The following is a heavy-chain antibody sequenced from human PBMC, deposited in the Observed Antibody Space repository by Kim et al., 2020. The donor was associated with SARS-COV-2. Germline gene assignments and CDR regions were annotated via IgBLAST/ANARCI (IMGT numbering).Heavy chain of an antibody. Sequence: SVKVSCKASGGTFSSYAISWVRQAPGQGLEWMGRIIPILGIANYAQKFQGRVTITADKSTSTAYMELSSLRSEDTAVYYCAILIAAAGSYYYYGMDVWGQGTTVTVSS. V-gene: IGHV1-69*04. J-gene: IGHJ6*02. CDR1: GGTFSSYA. D-gene: IGHD6-13*01. CDR3: AILIAAAGSYYYYGMDV. CDR2: IIPILGIA.